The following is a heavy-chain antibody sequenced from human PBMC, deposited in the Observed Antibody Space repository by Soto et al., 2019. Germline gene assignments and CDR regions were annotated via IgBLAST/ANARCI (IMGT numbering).Heavy chain of an antibody. J-gene: IGHJ5*02. CDR1: GGSISSSSYY. CDR2: IYYSGST. CDR3: GAGIAAAGPEYNWFDP. Sequence: QLQLQESGPGLVKPSETLSLTCTVSGGSISSSSYYWGWIRQPPGKGLEWIGSIYYSGSTYYNPSLKSRVTISVDTSKNQFSLKLSSVTAADTAVYYCGAGIAAAGPEYNWFDPWGQGTLVTVSS. V-gene: IGHV4-39*01. D-gene: IGHD6-13*01.